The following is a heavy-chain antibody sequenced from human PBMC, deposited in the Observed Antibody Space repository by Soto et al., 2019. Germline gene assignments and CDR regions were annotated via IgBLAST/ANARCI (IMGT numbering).Heavy chain of an antibody. CDR3: ARDGPQLAYCGGDCYSPVFDY. Sequence: SVKVSCKASGYTFTSYYMHWVRQAPGQGLEWMGIINPSGGSTSYAQKFQGRVTMTRDTSTSTVYMELSSLRSEDTAVYYCARDGPQLAYCGGDCYSPVFDYWGQGTLVTVSS. J-gene: IGHJ4*02. D-gene: IGHD2-21*02. CDR1: GYTFTSYY. CDR2: INPSGGST. V-gene: IGHV1-46*01.